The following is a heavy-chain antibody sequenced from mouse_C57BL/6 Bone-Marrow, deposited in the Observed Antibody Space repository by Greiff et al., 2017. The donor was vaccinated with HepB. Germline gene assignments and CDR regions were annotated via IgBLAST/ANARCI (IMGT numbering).Heavy chain of an antibody. CDR3: TTYVYDGYPYYFDY. CDR2: IDPENGDT. CDR1: GFNIKDDY. V-gene: IGHV14-4*01. D-gene: IGHD2-3*01. Sequence: EVQLQQSGAELVRPGASVKLSCTASGFNIKDDYMHWVKQRPEQGLEWIGWIDPENGDTEYASKFQGKATITADTSSNTAYLQLSSLTSEYTAVYYCTTYVYDGYPYYFDYWGQGTTLTVSS. J-gene: IGHJ2*01.